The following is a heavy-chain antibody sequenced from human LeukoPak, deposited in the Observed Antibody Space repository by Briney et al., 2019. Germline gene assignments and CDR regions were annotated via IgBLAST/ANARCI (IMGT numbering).Heavy chain of an antibody. J-gene: IGHJ4*02. CDR1: GFTFSTLA. D-gene: IGHD6-13*01. CDR2: ISSRGDDT. CDR3: ARGYSSSYYNPYYFDY. Sequence: GGSLRLSCTASGFTFSTLAMSWVRQAPGKGLEWVSSISSRGDDTSYADSVKGRFTISRDNSKNTLYLQMNSLRAEDTAVYYCARGYSSSYYNPYYFDYWGQGTLVTVSS. V-gene: IGHV3-23*01.